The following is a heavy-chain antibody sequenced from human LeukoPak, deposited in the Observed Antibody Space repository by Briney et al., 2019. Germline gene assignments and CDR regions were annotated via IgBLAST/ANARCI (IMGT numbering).Heavy chain of an antibody. D-gene: IGHD6-19*01. V-gene: IGHV1-18*01. CDR1: GYTFTSYG. CDR2: ISGYNGNT. CDR3: ARDLGGWPYYFDY. Sequence: GASVKVSCKASGYTFTSYGVRWVRQAPGQGLEWMGWISGYNGNTNYAQKLQGSITMTTDTSTSTAYMELRSLRSDDTAVYYCARDLGGWPYYFDYWGQGTLVTVSS. J-gene: IGHJ4*02.